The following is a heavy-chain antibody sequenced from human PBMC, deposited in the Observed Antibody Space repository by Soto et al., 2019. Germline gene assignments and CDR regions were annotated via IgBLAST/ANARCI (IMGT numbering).Heavy chain of an antibody. CDR3: ARMGDVPYYYYGMDV. J-gene: IGHJ6*02. V-gene: IGHV1-18*01. D-gene: IGHD6-6*01. Sequence: QVQLVPSGAEVKKPGASVKVSCKASGYTFTSYGISWVRQAPGQGLEWMGWINGYNGNTNHAQKLQGRVTMSTDTSTSTAYMELRSLRSYDSAVYYCARMGDVPYYYYGMDVWVQWTTVTVSS. CDR1: GYTFTSYG. CDR2: INGYNGNT.